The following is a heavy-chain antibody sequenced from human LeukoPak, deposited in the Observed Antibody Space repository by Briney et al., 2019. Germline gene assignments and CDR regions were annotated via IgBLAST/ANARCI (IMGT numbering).Heavy chain of an antibody. V-gene: IGHV1-2*02. J-gene: IGHJ5*02. D-gene: IGHD6-19*01. CDR1: GYTFTGYY. Sequence: ASVKVSCKASGYTFTGYYMHWVRQAPGQGLEWMGWINPNSGGTNYAQKFQGRVTMTRDTSISTAYMELNRLRSDDTAVYYCARLALPGYSSGWYVSNWFDPWGQGTLVTVSS. CDR2: INPNSGGT. CDR3: ARLALPGYSSGWYVSNWFDP.